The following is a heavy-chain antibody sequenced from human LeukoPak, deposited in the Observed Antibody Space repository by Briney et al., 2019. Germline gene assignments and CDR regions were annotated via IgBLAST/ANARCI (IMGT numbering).Heavy chain of an antibody. CDR2: FDPEDGET. V-gene: IGHV1-24*01. J-gene: IGHJ4*02. CDR1: GYTLTELS. D-gene: IGHD3-10*01. CDR3: ARTYQLLWFGELFYFDY. Sequence: ASVKVSCKVSGYTLTELSMHWVRRAPGKGLEWMGGFDPEDGETIYAQKFQGRVTMTEDTSTDTAYMELSRLRSDDTAVYYCARTYQLLWFGELFYFDYWGQGTLVTVSS.